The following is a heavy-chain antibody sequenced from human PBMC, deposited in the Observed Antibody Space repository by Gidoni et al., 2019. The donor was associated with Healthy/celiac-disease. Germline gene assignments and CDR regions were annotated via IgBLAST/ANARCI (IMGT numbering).Heavy chain of an antibody. CDR1: GYTFNSYY. CDR2: INPNNGGT. J-gene: IGHJ4*02. V-gene: IGHV1-2*02. CDR3: AREGGGSLPFDY. D-gene: IGHD2-15*01. Sequence: QVQLEQSGAEVKKPGASMKVSCKASGYTFNSYYMHWVRQAPGQGLEWMGWINPNNGGTNYAQKFQGRVTMTRDTSISTAYMELSRLRSDDTAVYYCAREGGGSLPFDYWGQGTLVTVSS.